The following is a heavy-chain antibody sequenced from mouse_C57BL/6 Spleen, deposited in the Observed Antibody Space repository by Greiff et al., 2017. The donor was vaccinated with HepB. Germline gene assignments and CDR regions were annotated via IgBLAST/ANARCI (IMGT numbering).Heavy chain of an antibody. V-gene: IGHV3-6*01. J-gene: IGHJ1*03. Sequence: EVKLMESGPGLVKPSRSLSLTCSVTGYSITSGYYWNWIRQFPGNKLEWMGYISYDGSNNYNPSLKNRISITRDTSKNQFFLKLNSVTTEDTATYYCARWYFDVWGTGTTVTVSS. CDR1: GYSITSGYY. CDR3: ARWYFDV. CDR2: ISYDGSN.